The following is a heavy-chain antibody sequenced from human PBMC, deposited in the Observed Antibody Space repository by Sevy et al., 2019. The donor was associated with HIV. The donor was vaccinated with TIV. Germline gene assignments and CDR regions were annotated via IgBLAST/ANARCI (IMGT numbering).Heavy chain of an antibody. V-gene: IGHV1-18*01. Sequence: ASVKVSCKVSGYTFSIYRITWVRQAPGQGLEWMGWISPHTGDTMFAENFQDRVTMSTDTSTATAYMELSSLRSDDTAVYYCARAFCTSGRCYSLAYWGQGTLVTVSS. D-gene: IGHD2-15*01. CDR1: GYTFSIYR. CDR3: ARAFCTSGRCYSLAY. J-gene: IGHJ4*02. CDR2: ISPHTGDT.